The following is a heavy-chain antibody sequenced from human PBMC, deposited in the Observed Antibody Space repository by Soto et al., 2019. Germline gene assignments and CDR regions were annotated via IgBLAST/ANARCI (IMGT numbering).Heavy chain of an antibody. CDR3: AKELVSYVDNEAPLDPMDV. Sequence: QLQLVESGGGVVQPGRSLRLSCAVSGFTFSSYGMHWVRQAPDKGLEWVAVISYDGSNKYYADSVKGRFTISRDNSKNPLYLQMNSLRTEDTGVYYCAKELVSYVDNEAPLDPMDVWGQGTTVSVSS. CDR1: GFTFSSYG. D-gene: IGHD4-17*01. V-gene: IGHV3-30*18. CDR2: ISYDGSNK. J-gene: IGHJ6*02.